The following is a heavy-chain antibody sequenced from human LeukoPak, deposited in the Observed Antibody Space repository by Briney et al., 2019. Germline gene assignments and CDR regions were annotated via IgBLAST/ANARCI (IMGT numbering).Heavy chain of an antibody. Sequence: GGSLRLSCSASGFTFSDYAMHWVRQAPGKGLEYVSAISSNGGTTDSADSVKGRFTISRDNSKYTLYLQMSSLRAEDTAVYYCVNQELRWGQGTLVTVSS. CDR3: VNQELR. D-gene: IGHD6-13*01. V-gene: IGHV3-64D*09. CDR1: GFTFSDYA. J-gene: IGHJ4*02. CDR2: ISSNGGTT.